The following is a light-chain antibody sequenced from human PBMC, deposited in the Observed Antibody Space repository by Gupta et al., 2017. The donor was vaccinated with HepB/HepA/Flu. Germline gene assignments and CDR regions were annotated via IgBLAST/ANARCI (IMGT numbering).Light chain of an antibody. J-gene: IGLJ2*01. CDR1: SLRSYY. V-gene: IGLV3-19*01. Sequence: SSELTQDPAVSVALGQTVRITCQGDSLRSYYASWYQQKPGQAPVLVIYGKNNRPSGIPDRFSGSSSGKTASWTLTGAQAEDEADYDCNSRDSSGNHVVFGGGTKLT. CDR2: GKN. CDR3: NSRDSSGNHVV.